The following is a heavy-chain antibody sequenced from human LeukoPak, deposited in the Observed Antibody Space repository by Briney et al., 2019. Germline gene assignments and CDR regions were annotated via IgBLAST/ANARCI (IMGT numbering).Heavy chain of an antibody. CDR1: GFTFSTYV. Sequence: GGSLRLSCAASGFTFSTYVMIWVRQAPGKGLEWVSAISGTGGNTYYADSVKGRFTISRDNSKSTLYLQMNSLRAEDTAVYYCVKGSSDSRPYYFDSWGQGTLVTVSS. J-gene: IGHJ4*02. V-gene: IGHV3-23*01. CDR2: ISGTGGNT. CDR3: VKGSSDSRPYYFDS. D-gene: IGHD3-22*01.